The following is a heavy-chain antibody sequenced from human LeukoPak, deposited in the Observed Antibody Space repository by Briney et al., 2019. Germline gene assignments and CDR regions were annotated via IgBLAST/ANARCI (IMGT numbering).Heavy chain of an antibody. CDR1: GYSFTSPW. D-gene: IGHD1-26*01. V-gene: IGHV5-10-1*01. Sequence: GESLKISCKGSGYSFTSPWISWVRQMPGKGLEWMGRIAPNDSYPIHTPPSQSHVTISADKSISTAYLQWSSLKASDTAMYYCARSRATVFDYWGQGTLVTVSS. CDR2: IAPNDSYP. J-gene: IGHJ4*02. CDR3: ARSRATVFDY.